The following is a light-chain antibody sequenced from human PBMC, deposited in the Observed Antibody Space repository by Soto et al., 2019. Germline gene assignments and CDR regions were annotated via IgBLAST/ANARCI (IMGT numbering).Light chain of an antibody. CDR1: SSDVGSYNL. J-gene: IGLJ2*01. CDR3: CSYAGSSTLI. Sequence: QSVLTQRASVSGSPGQSITISCTGTSSDVGSYNLVSWYQQHPGKAPKLMIYEGSKRPSGVSNRFSGSKSGNTASLTISGLQAEDEADYYCCSYAGSSTLIFGGGTKLTVL. CDR2: EGS. V-gene: IGLV2-23*01.